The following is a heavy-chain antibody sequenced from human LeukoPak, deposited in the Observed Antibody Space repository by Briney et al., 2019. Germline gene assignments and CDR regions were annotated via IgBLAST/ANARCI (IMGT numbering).Heavy chain of an antibody. J-gene: IGHJ4*02. V-gene: IGHV4-61*02. CDR1: GGSISSGSYY. CDR2: IYTSGST. CDR3: ARLYASGTGTTFDLFDY. Sequence: SQTLSLTCTVSGGSISSGSYYWSWIRQPAGKGLEWIGRIYTSGSTNYNPSLKSRVTISVDTSKNQFSLKLSSVTAADTAVYYCARLYASGTGTTFDLFDYWGQGTLVTVSS. D-gene: IGHD1-7*01.